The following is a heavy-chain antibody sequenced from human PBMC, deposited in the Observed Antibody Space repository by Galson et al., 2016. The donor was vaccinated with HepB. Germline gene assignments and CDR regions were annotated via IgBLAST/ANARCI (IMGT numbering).Heavy chain of an antibody. CDR1: GYTFTSYY. CDR3: ARGTGTGGYFDY. J-gene: IGHJ4*02. V-gene: IGHV1-46*01. CDR2: INPSGGST. D-gene: IGHD3/OR15-3a*01. Sequence: SVKVSCKASGYTFTSYYMHWVRQAPGQELEWMGIINPSGGSTSYAQKFQGRVTVTRDTSTSTVYMELSSLRSEDTAVYYCARGTGTGGYFDYWGQGTLVTVSS.